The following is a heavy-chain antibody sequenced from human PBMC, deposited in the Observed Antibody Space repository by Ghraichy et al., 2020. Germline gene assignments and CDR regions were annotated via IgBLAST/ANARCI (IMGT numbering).Heavy chain of an antibody. CDR3: ARQTYSSSLYRGQSLVRAASYI. V-gene: IGHV4-59*08. CDR2: GYYCRSS. J-gene: IGHJ3*02. D-gene: IGHD6-13*01. Sequence: SETLSLTCTVSGGSITSYYWSWIWHRPGPGLEWIGFGYYCRSSNSNPSLTSRVTISVDTSTNQFSLKLSSVTAAATAVYYCARQTYSSSLYRGQSLVRAASYIWGPGTIVTVSS. CDR1: GGSITSYY.